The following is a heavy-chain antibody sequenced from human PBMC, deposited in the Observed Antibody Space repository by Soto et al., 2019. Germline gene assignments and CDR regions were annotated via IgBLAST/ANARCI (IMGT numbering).Heavy chain of an antibody. J-gene: IGHJ4*02. V-gene: IGHV3-30*18. Sequence: QVQLVESGGGVVQPGRSLRLSCAASGFTFSSYGMHWVRQAPGKGLEWVAVISYDGSNKYYADSVKGRFTISRNNSKNTLYLQMNSLRAEDRAVYSCAKDNRFWIGYYVDYWGQGTLVTVSS. CDR1: GFTFSSYG. CDR3: AKDNRFWIGYYVDY. CDR2: ISYDGSNK. D-gene: IGHD3-3*01.